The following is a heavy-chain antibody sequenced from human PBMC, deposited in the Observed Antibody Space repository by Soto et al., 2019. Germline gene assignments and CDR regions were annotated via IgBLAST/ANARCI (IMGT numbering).Heavy chain of an antibody. CDR3: ARSPPGGYHYYYGMDV. CDR2: ISYDGSNK. D-gene: IGHD3-22*01. Sequence: GGSLRLSCEASEFTISECSMNWVRQAPGKGLEWVAVISYDGSNKYYADSVKGRFTISRDNSKNTLYLQMNSLRAEDTAVYYCARSPPGGYHYYYGMDVWGQGTTVTVSS. CDR1: EFTISECS. J-gene: IGHJ6*02. V-gene: IGHV3-30*03.